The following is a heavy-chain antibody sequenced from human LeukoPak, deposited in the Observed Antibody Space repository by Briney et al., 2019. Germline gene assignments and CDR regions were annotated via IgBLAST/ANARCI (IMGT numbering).Heavy chain of an antibody. CDR1: GFSFSSYW. CDR2: INSDGRAI. D-gene: IGHD1-26*01. Sequence: AGGSLRLSCAASGFSFSSYWMHWVRQAPGKGLVWVSRINSDGRAINYADSVKGRFTISRDNAKITLSLQMNSLRAEDTAVYYCARVEVGGGYSKFDYWGQGTLVTVSS. V-gene: IGHV3-74*01. CDR3: ARVEVGGGYSKFDY. J-gene: IGHJ4*02.